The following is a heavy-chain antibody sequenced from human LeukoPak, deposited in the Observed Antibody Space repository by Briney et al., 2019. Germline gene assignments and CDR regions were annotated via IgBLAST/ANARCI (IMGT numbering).Heavy chain of an antibody. CDR3: ARGLYGDYYFDY. D-gene: IGHD4-17*01. Sequence: SETLSLTCAVYGESFSGYYWSWIRQPPGKGLEWIGEINHSGSTNYNPSLKSRVTISVDTSKNQFSLKLSSVTAADTAVYYCARGLYGDYYFDYWGQGTLVTVSS. CDR1: GESFSGYY. V-gene: IGHV4-34*01. CDR2: INHSGST. J-gene: IGHJ4*02.